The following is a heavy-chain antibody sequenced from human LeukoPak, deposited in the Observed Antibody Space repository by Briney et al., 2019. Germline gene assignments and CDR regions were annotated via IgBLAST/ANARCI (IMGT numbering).Heavy chain of an antibody. Sequence: SETLSLTCAVSGYSISSGYYWGWIRQPPGKGLEWIGSIYHSGSTYYNPSLKSQVTISVDTSKNQFSLKLSSVTAADTAVYYCARHQLRSFDWGQGTLVAVSS. CDR3: ARHQLRSFD. CDR1: GYSISSGYY. CDR2: IYHSGST. J-gene: IGHJ1*01. V-gene: IGHV4-38-2*01. D-gene: IGHD3-9*01.